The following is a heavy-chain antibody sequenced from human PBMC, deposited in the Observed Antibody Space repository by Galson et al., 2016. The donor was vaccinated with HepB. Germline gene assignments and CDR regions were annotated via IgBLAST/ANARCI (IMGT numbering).Heavy chain of an antibody. D-gene: IGHD2-8*01. CDR3: AGARITLYGHLDY. J-gene: IGHJ4*02. Sequence: SLRLSCAASGFTFSRYCMHWVRQAPGKGLEWVARISSDGSAKDYADSVRGRFTISRDNTKNTLYLQMNSLRADDTAVYYCAGARITLYGHLDYWGQGTLVTVSS. CDR2: ISSDGSAK. CDR1: GFTFSRYC. V-gene: IGHV3-74*01.